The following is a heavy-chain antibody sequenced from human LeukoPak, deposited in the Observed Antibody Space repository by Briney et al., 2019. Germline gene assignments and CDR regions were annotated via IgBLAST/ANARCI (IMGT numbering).Heavy chain of an antibody. J-gene: IGHJ4*02. Sequence: PSETLSLTCTVSSGSISTSNYYWGWVRQPPGKALEWIGNIFYSGSTYYSPSLKSRVTISLDTSKNQFSLKLNSVTAADTAVYYCAEGSLLRGVADYWGQGALVTVSS. CDR3: AEGSLLRGVADY. CDR1: SGSISTSNYY. V-gene: IGHV4-39*07. D-gene: IGHD3-10*01. CDR2: IFYSGST.